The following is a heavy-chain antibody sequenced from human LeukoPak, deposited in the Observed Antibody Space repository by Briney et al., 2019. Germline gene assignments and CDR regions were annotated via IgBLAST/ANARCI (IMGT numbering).Heavy chain of an antibody. Sequence: PSETLSLTCTVSGDSISSSTYYWGWIRQPPGKGLEWIGSFYYSGSTYYNPSLKSRVTISVDTSKNQFSLKLNSVTAADTAVYYCARGSTYYESSGQVPFDYWGQGTLVTVSS. D-gene: IGHD3-22*01. CDR2: FYYSGST. CDR1: GDSISSSTYY. CDR3: ARGSTYYESSGQVPFDY. J-gene: IGHJ4*02. V-gene: IGHV4-39*01.